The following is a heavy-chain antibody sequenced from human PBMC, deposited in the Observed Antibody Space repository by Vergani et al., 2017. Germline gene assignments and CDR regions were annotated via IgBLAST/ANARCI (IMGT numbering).Heavy chain of an antibody. CDR1: GFTFSSYD. D-gene: IGHD2-21*01. CDR3: ARDPSIPHYYYMDV. V-gene: IGHV3-33*01. Sequence: QVQLVESGGGVVQPGRSLRLSCAASGFTFSSYDMHWVRQAPGKGLEWVAVIWYDGSNDYYADSVKGRFTISRDNSKTTLYLQMNSLRAEDTAVYYCARDPSIPHYYYMDVWGKGTTVTVSS. J-gene: IGHJ6*03. CDR2: IWYDGSND.